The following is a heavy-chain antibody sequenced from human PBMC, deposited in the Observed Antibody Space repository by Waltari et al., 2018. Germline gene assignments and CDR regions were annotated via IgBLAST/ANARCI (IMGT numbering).Heavy chain of an antibody. V-gene: IGHV1-18*01. J-gene: IGHJ4*02. Sequence: QFPLVQSGAAVTKPGASVKVSCKASGYTFPSYGIRWLRQAPGQGLEWMGWISAYNGNQNYAQKLQGRVTKTTDTATSTAYRERRSLRSDDTAVYDCARELVGAGDGYWGQGTLVTVSS. CDR3: ARELVGAGDGY. CDR2: ISAYNGNQ. D-gene: IGHD1-26*01. CDR1: GYTFPSYG.